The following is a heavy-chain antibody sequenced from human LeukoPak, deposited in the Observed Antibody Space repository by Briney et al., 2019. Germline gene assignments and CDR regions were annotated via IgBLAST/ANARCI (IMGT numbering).Heavy chain of an antibody. Sequence: GSLRLSCAASGFTFSSYSMNWVRQAPGKGLEWVSSISSSSSYIYYADSVKGRFTISRDNAKNSLYLQMNSLRAEDTAVYYCARDCSGGSCFDYWGQGTLVTVSS. J-gene: IGHJ4*02. CDR2: ISSSSSYI. CDR1: GFTFSSYS. CDR3: ARDCSGGSCFDY. D-gene: IGHD2-15*01. V-gene: IGHV3-21*01.